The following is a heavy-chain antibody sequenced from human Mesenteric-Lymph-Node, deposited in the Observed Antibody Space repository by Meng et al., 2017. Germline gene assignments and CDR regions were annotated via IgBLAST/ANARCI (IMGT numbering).Heavy chain of an antibody. V-gene: IGHV3-7*04. CDR2: IKQDGSEK. CDR1: EFTFSDYW. Sequence: GESLKISCAASEFTFSDYWMSWVRQAPGKGLERVANIKQDGSEKYYADSVKGRFTISRDNAKNSLYLQMNSLRAEDTAVYYCSWGLGSSSWYSYFDLWGQGTLVTVSS. D-gene: IGHD6-13*01. CDR3: SWGLGSSSWYSYFDL. J-gene: IGHJ2*01.